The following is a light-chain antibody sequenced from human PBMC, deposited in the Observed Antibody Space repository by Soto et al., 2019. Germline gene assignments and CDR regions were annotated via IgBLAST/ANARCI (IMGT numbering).Light chain of an antibody. Sequence: DIQMTQSPSSLSASVGDRVSINCRASQSISGWLAWYQQKPWKAPRLXXFKASTLKSGVPSRFSGSGSGTEFTLTISSLQPDDFATYYCQHYNSYSEAFGQGTKVDIK. J-gene: IGKJ1*01. CDR2: KAS. V-gene: IGKV1-5*03. CDR3: QHYNSYSEA. CDR1: QSISGW.